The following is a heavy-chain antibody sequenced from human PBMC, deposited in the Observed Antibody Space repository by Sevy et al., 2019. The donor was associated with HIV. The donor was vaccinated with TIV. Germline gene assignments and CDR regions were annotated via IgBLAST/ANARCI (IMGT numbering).Heavy chain of an antibody. V-gene: IGHV4-34*01. J-gene: IGHJ4*02. CDR3: ARAPSAEIVVVPAAILGYYFDY. CDR1: GGSFSGYY. Sequence: SETLSLTCAVYGGSFSGYYWSWIRQPPGKGLEWIGEINHSGSTNYNPSLKSRVTISVDTSKNQFSLKLSSVTAAETAVYYCARAPSAEIVVVPAAILGYYFDYWGQGTLVTVSS. CDR2: INHSGST. D-gene: IGHD2-2*01.